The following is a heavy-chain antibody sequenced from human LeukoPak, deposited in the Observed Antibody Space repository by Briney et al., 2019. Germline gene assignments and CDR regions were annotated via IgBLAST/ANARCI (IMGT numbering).Heavy chain of an antibody. Sequence: GGSLRLSCEVFGFNFTTYSMNWVRQAPGKGLEWVSYISSSGRTIYYADSVKGRFSISRDNANDSLSLQMNSLRADDTAMYYCATLASKTRPVRNNSIDVWGQGTMVTVSS. D-gene: IGHD2/OR15-2a*01. V-gene: IGHV3-48*04. CDR1: GFNFTTYS. CDR3: ATLASKTRPVRNNSIDV. CDR2: ISSSGRTI. J-gene: IGHJ3*01.